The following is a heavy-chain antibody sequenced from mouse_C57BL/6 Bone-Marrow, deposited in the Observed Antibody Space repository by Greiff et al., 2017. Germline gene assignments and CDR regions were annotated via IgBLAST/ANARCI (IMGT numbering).Heavy chain of an antibody. V-gene: IGHV5-6*01. J-gene: IGHJ3*01. D-gene: IGHD2-3*01. CDR1: GFTFSSYG. CDR3: ARHGDGYPFAY. Sequence: EVHLVESGGDLVKPGGSLKLSCAASGFTFSSYGMSWVRQTPDKRLEWVATISSGGSYTYYPDSVKGRFTISSDNAKNTLYLQRSSLKSEDTAMYYCARHGDGYPFAYWGQGTLVTVSA. CDR2: ISSGGSYT.